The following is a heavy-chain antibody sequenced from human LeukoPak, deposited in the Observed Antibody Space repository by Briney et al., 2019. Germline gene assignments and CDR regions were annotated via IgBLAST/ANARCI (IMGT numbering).Heavy chain of an antibody. V-gene: IGHV4-4*07. J-gene: IGHJ6*02. CDR2: IYTSGST. CDR1: GGSISSYY. Sequence: SETLSLTCTVSGGSISSYYWSWIRQLAGKGLEWIGRIYTSGSTNYNPSLKSRVTMSVDTSKNQFSLKLSSVTAADTAVYYCAREEYSSGWSANYYYYYGMDVWGQGTTVTVSS. D-gene: IGHD6-19*01. CDR3: AREEYSSGWSANYYYYYGMDV.